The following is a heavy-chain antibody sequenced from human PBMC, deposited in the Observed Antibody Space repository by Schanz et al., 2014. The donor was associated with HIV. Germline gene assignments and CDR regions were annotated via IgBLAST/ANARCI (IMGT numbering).Heavy chain of an antibody. Sequence: QVQVQQTGAGLLKPSETLTLTCVVYGGSFSGHYWSWIRQSPGKGLEWIGEIYQSGGTDYSPSFKSRITMSLDTSKNQVSRNLRFVTAADTAVYYCGRGTDDFPPDSWGQGTQVIVSS. D-gene: IGHD3-3*01. V-gene: IGHV4-34*01. CDR2: IYQSGGT. CDR1: GGSFSGHY. J-gene: IGHJ4*02. CDR3: GRGTDDFPPDS.